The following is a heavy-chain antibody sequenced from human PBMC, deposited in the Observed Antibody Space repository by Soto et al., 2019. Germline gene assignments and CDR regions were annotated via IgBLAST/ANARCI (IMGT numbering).Heavy chain of an antibody. CDR3: ARLNWDGGY. CDR1: GGSISSGGYY. D-gene: IGHD1-20*01. CDR2: IYYSGST. Sequence: QMQLQESGPGLVKPSQTLSLTCTVSGGSISSGGYYWSWIRQHPGKGLEWIGYIYYSGSTFYNPSLKTRVTMSVDTSTNQFSLKLSSVTAADTAMYYCARLNWDGGYWGQGTLVTVSS. V-gene: IGHV4-31*03. J-gene: IGHJ4*02.